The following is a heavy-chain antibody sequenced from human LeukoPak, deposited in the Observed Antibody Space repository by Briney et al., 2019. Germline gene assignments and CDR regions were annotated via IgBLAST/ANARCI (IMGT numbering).Heavy chain of an antibody. D-gene: IGHD1-26*01. CDR1: GYTFTGYY. J-gene: IGHJ4*02. CDR3: ARGRRGNSGSYGY. Sequence: ASVKVSCKASGYTFTGYYMHWVRQAPGQGLEWMGWINPNSGGTNYAQKFQGRVTLTRDTSISTAYMELSRLRSDDTAVYYCARGRRGNSGSYGYWGQGTLVTVSS. CDR2: INPNSGGT. V-gene: IGHV1-2*02.